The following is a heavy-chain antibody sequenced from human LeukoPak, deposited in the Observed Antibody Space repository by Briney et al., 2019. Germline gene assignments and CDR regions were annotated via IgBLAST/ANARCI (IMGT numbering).Heavy chain of an antibody. V-gene: IGHV4-39*02. D-gene: IGHD3-10*01. CDR1: DGPIRSDTFY. CDR2: IHYSGST. Sequence: SETLSLTCSVSDGPIRSDTFYWGWIRQPPGKGLEWIGSIHYSGSTYYNPSLESRVIMSVDISKNHFSLKLNSVTAADTAVYYCARPSPYGSGTLTWFDPWGQGILVTVSS. J-gene: IGHJ5*02. CDR3: ARPSPYGSGTLTWFDP.